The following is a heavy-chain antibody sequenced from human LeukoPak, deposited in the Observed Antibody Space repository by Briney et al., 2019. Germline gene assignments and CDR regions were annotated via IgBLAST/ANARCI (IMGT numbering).Heavy chain of an antibody. V-gene: IGHV3-9*01. CDR1: GFTFDDYA. D-gene: IGHD5-18*01. J-gene: IGHJ4*02. Sequence: GGSLRLSCAASGFTFDDYAMHWVRQVPGKGLEWVSVISWNSGTIGHADSVKGRFTISRDNAKNSLYLQMNSLRADDTALYYCARGLEKGYSYGIDYWGQGTLVTVSS. CDR3: ARGLEKGYSYGIDY. CDR2: ISWNSGTI.